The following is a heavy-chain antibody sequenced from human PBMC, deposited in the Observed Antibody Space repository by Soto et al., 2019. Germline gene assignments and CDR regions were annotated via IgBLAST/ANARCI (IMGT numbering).Heavy chain of an antibody. D-gene: IGHD6-25*01. V-gene: IGHV3-30*18. J-gene: IGHJ6*03. CDR1: GFTFSSYG. CDR2: ITYDGSNK. Sequence: QVQLVESGGGVVQPGRSLRLSCAASGFTFSSYGMHWVRQAPGKGLEWVAVITYDGSNKYYADSVKGRFTISRDNSKNTLYLQMNSLRAEDTAVYYCAKVMQRYYYYMDVWGKGTTVTVSS. CDR3: AKVMQRYYYYMDV.